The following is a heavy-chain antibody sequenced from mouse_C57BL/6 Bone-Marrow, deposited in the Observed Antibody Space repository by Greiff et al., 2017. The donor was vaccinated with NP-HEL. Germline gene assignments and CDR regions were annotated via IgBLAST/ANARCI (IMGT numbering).Heavy chain of an antibody. J-gene: IGHJ3*01. Sequence: QVQLKQSGPGLVQPSQSLSITCTVSGFSLTSYGVHWVRQSPGKGLEWLGVIWSGGSTDYNVAFISRLSISKDNSKSKVFFKMNSLQADDTAIYCCARPDSSGSSFAYWGQGTLVTVSA. CDR1: GFSLTSYG. CDR2: IWSGGST. V-gene: IGHV2-2*01. CDR3: ARPDSSGSSFAY. D-gene: IGHD3-2*02.